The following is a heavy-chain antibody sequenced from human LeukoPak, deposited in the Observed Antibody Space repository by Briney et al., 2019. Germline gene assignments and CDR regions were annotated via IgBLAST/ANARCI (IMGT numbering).Heavy chain of an antibody. Sequence: SETLSLTCTVSGGSMGSYYWSWIRQPPGKGLEWIGHIHYSGDTNYNPSLKSRVTISVDTSKNQFSLSLSSVTAADTAVYYCARHSGSSPHYFDYWGQGTLVTVSS. D-gene: IGHD1-26*01. J-gene: IGHJ4*02. CDR1: GGSMGSYY. V-gene: IGHV4-59*08. CDR3: ARHSGSSPHYFDY. CDR2: IHYSGDT.